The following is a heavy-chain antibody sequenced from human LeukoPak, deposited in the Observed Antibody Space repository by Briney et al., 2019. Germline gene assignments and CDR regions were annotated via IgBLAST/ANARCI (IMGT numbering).Heavy chain of an antibody. CDR1: GYTFTSYY. V-gene: IGHV1-46*01. Sequence: AASVKVSCKASGYTFTSYYMHWVRQAPGQGLEWMGIINPSGGSTSYAQKFQGRVTITADESTSTAYMELSSLRSEDTAVYYCARVRTSYYYDSSGKPYYYYYYGMDVWGQGTTVTVSS. D-gene: IGHD3-22*01. CDR3: ARVRTSYYYDSSGKPYYYYYYGMDV. CDR2: INPSGGST. J-gene: IGHJ6*02.